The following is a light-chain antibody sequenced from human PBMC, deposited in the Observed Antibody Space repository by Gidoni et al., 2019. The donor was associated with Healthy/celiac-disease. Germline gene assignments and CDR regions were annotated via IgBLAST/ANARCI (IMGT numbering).Light chain of an antibody. Sequence: QSALTPPRSVSGSPGQSVTISCTGTSSDVRGYNYVSWYQQHPGTAPKLMIYEVSKRPSGVPDRFSDSKSGNTASLTISGLQAEDEADYYCCSYAGSYTRWVFGGGTKLTVL. CDR3: CSYAGSYTRWV. J-gene: IGLJ3*02. V-gene: IGLV2-11*01. CDR2: EVS. CDR1: SSDVRGYNY.